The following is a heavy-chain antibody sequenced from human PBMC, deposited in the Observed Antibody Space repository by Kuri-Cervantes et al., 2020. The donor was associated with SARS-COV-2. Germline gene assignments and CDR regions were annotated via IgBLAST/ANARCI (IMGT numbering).Heavy chain of an antibody. Sequence: GGSLRLSCAAAGFTFSSYWMSWVRQAPGKGLEWLANIKQDGSEKYYVDSVKVRFTISRDNANNSLYLQMNSLRAKDTAVYYCARLYRPEGAWGKGTLVTVSS. CDR3: ARLYRPEGA. V-gene: IGHV3-7*01. J-gene: IGHJ5*02. CDR1: GFTFSSYW. CDR2: IKQDGSEK. D-gene: IGHD1-14*01.